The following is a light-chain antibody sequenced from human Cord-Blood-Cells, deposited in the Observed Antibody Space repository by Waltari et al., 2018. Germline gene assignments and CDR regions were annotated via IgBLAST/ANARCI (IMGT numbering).Light chain of an antibody. Sequence: EIVLTQSPATLSLSPGERATLSCRASQSVSSYLAWYQQKPGQAPRLLIYDASNRVTRIPARFSGSGSGTDFTLTISSLEPEDFAVYYCQQRSNWPPITFGQGTRLEIK. CDR3: QQRSNWPPIT. CDR2: DAS. V-gene: IGKV3-11*01. J-gene: IGKJ5*01. CDR1: QSVSSY.